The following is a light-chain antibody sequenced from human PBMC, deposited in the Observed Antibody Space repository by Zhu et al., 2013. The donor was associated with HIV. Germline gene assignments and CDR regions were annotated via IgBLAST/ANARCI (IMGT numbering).Light chain of an antibody. CDR3: QQSFHTPLT. CDR1: QTVTTF. Sequence: DIQMTQSPSSLFASVGDRVTLTCRASQTVTTFLNWYQQRLGTAPALLIHRASTLQTGVPSRFSGSGSDTHFTLTINDLQPEDFATYFCQQSFHTPLTFGGGTKVEIK. V-gene: IGKV1-39*01. CDR2: RAS. J-gene: IGKJ4*01.